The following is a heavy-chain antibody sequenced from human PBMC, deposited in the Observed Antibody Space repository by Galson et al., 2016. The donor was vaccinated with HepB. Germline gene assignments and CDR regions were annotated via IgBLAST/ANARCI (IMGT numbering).Heavy chain of an antibody. D-gene: IGHD4-23*01. CDR1: GFTFNSYA. CDR2: ISGSGGST. V-gene: IGHV3-23*01. CDR3: TRRWLRSDDY. Sequence: SLRLSCAASGFTFNSYAMNWVRQAPGKGLEWVSGISGSGGSTYYADSVKGRFTISRDNDQNLLYLQMNSLRVDDTAVYYCTRRWLRSDDYWGQGTLVTVSS. J-gene: IGHJ4*02.